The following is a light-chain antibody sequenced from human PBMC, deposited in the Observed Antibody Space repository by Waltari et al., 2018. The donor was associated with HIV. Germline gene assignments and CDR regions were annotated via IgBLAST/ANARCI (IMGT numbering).Light chain of an antibody. CDR3: SSYTVSNNYVI. Sequence: QSALTQPPYASGSPGQSVTISCTGTSRDLGNYNYVSCYQQHPGKAPTLMIYEVIKRPSGVPYRCAGSNYGNTAYLTFSGLQADDEADYYCSSYTVSNNYVIFGGWTRLTVL. CDR1: SRDLGNYNY. J-gene: IGLJ2*01. CDR2: EVI. V-gene: IGLV2-8*01.